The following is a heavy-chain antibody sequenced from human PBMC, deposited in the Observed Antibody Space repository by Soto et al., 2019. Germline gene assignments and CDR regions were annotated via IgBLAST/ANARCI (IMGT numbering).Heavy chain of an antibody. J-gene: IGHJ6*02. Sequence: EVQLVESGGGLIQPGGSLRLSCAASGFTVSSNYMSWVRQAPGKGLEWVSVIYSGGSTYYADSVKGRFTISRDNSKNTLYLQMNSLRAEDTAVYYCARDQGDYVYYYYGMDVWGQGTTVTVSS. CDR2: IYSGGST. D-gene: IGHD4-17*01. CDR1: GFTVSSNY. V-gene: IGHV3-53*01. CDR3: ARDQGDYVYYYYGMDV.